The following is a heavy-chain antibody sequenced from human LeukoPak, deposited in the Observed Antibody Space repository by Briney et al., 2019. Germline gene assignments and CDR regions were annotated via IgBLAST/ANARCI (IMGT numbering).Heavy chain of an antibody. Sequence: PGGSLRLSCAASGFTFSSYAMHWVRQAPGKGLEWMAVISSDGSNKFYAAPVNGRFTSSEETTKNTSYLQMNGLRADDTAEYYCGRGSVGLGEFNYWGQGTLVTVSS. CDR1: GFTFSSYA. D-gene: IGHD3-16*01. J-gene: IGHJ4*02. CDR3: GRGSVGLGEFNY. CDR2: ISSDGSNK. V-gene: IGHV3-30-3*01.